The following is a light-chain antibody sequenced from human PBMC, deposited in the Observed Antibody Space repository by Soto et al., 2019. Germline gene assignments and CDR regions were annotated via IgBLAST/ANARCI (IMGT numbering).Light chain of an antibody. Sequence: EIVLTQSPGTLSLSPGERATHSCRASESVSSSYLAWYQQKPGQAPRLLIYGASSRATGIPDRFSDSGSGTDFTLTISRLEPEDFAVYYCQQYGSSPGITFGQGTRLEIK. CDR3: QQYGSSPGIT. V-gene: IGKV3-20*01. CDR1: ESVSSSY. J-gene: IGKJ5*01. CDR2: GAS.